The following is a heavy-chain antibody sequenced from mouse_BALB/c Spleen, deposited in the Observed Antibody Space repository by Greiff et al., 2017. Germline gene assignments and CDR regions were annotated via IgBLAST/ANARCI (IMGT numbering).Heavy chain of an antibody. Sequence: VQLQQSGPELVKPGASVKIFCKASGYSFTGYFMNWVMQSHGKSLEWIGRINSYNGDTFYNQKFKGKATLTVDKSSSTAHMELRSLASEDSAVDYCARSATTVVAFYWYFDVWGAGTTVTVSS. CDR2: INSYNGDT. CDR1: GYSFTGYF. J-gene: IGHJ1*01. D-gene: IGHD1-1*01. V-gene: IGHV1-20*02. CDR3: ARSATTVVAFYWYFDV.